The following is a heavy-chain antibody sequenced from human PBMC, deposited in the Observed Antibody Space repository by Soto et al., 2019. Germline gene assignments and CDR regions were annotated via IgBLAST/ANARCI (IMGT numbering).Heavy chain of an antibody. J-gene: IGHJ6*03. Sequence: QVQLQESGPGLVKPSETLSLSCSVSGGSISGHYWSWVRQTPGKGLEWSGYMYYSGSTNYNPSLKSRVTMSVDTSKNHFSLRLTSVTAADTAVYYCARGPYYDLIWNYYYMDVWGKGTTVTVSS. V-gene: IGHV4-59*08. CDR1: GGSISGHY. D-gene: IGHD3-16*01. CDR2: MYYSGST. CDR3: ARGPYYDLIWNYYYMDV.